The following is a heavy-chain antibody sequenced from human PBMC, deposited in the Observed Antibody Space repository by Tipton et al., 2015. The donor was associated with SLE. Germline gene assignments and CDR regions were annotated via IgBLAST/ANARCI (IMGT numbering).Heavy chain of an antibody. J-gene: IGHJ3*02. CDR1: GGSIISNNW. CDR2: IYHSGGT. D-gene: IGHD3-22*01. V-gene: IGHV4-4*02. CDR3: ARDSFQHYYDLAFDI. Sequence: TLSLTCAVSGGSIISNNWWSWVRQPPGKGLEWIGEIYHSGGTKYNPSLKSRVTISIDTSKNQFSLKLSSVTAADTAVYYCARDSFQHYYDLAFDIWGQGTMVTVSS.